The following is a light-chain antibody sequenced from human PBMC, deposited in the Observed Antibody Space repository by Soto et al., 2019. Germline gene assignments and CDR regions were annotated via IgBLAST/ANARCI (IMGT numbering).Light chain of an antibody. CDR3: LQYYSYPYT. J-gene: IGKJ2*01. CDR2: AAA. Sequence: DIQMTQSPSSLSASVGDRVTITCRASQGITTDFAWYQQKPGKAPKRLIYAAASLQSGVPSRFSGSGSGTEFTLTITSLQPEDFATYSCLQYYSYPYTFGPGTKLEIK. V-gene: IGKV1-17*01. CDR1: QGITTD.